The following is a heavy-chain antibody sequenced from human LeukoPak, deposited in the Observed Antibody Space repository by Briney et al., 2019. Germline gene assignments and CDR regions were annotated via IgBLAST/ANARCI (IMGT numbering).Heavy chain of an antibody. CDR2: IYYSGST. Sequence: SETLSLTCTVSGGSISSGGYYWSWIRQHPGKGLEWLGYIYYSGSTYYNPSLKSRVTISVDTSKDQFSLKLSSVTAADTAVYYCARVVAAGRDYYFGYWGQGTLVTVSS. CDR3: ARVVAAGRDYYFGY. D-gene: IGHD6-13*01. V-gene: IGHV4-31*03. CDR1: GGSISSGGYY. J-gene: IGHJ4*02.